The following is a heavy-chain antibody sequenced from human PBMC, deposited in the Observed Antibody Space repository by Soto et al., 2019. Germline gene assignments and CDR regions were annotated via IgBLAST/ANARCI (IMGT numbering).Heavy chain of an antibody. D-gene: IGHD3-10*01. Sequence: EVQLVESGGGLVQPGGSLRLSCAASGFTFSSYSMNWVRQAPGKGLEWVSYISRSSSTIYYADSVKGRFTISRDNANNSLYQQMNSLRAEDMAVYYCARGEYGLDYWGQGTLVTVSS. CDR1: GFTFSSYS. V-gene: IGHV3-48*01. J-gene: IGHJ4*02. CDR2: ISRSSSTI. CDR3: ARGEYGLDY.